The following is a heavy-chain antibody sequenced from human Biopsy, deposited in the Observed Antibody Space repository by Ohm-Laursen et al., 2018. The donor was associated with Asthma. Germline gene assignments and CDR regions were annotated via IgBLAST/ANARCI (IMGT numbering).Heavy chain of an antibody. V-gene: IGHV3-53*01. Sequence: SLRLSCAASGFAVSRDHMFWVRQAPGKGLEWVSVIYSGGTSHTANSVRGRFTISRDYSKNTLYLQMHSLRAEDTAVYYCARGDSSNWSHYYFDYWGQGTLVTVSS. CDR2: IYSGGTS. CDR1: GFAVSRDH. D-gene: IGHD3-22*01. J-gene: IGHJ4*02. CDR3: ARGDSSNWSHYYFDY.